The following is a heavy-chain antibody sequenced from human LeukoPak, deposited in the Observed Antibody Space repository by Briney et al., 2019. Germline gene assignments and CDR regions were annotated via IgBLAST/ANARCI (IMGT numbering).Heavy chain of an antibody. J-gene: IGHJ3*02. Sequence: GESLKISCEGSGYSFTSYWIGWVRQMPGKGLEWMGIIYPIDSDTRYSPSFQGQVTISADKSISTAYLQWSSLKASDTAMYYCARCPYGCNSFGAFDIWGQGTMVIVSP. D-gene: IGHD4-23*01. V-gene: IGHV5-51*01. CDR2: IYPIDSDT. CDR1: GYSFTSYW. CDR3: ARCPYGCNSFGAFDI.